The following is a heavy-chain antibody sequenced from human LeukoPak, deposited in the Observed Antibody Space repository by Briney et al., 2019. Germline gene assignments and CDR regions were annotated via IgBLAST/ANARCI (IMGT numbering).Heavy chain of an antibody. D-gene: IGHD2-2*01. CDR2: ISGSGGST. V-gene: IGHV3-23*01. J-gene: IGHJ4*02. Sequence: GGSLRLSCAASGFTSSSYAMSWVRQAPGKGLEWVSAISGSGGSTYYADSVKGRFTISRDNSKNTLYLQMNSLRAEDTAVYYCAKAALGGPYCSSTSCYLDYWGQGTLVTVSS. CDR3: AKAALGGPYCSSTSCYLDY. CDR1: GFTSSSYA.